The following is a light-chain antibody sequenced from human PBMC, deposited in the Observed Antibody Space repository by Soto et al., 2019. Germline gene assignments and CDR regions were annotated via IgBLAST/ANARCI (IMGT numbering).Light chain of an antibody. J-gene: IGLJ3*02. CDR3: SSFASSNTGV. Sequence: QSALTQPPSASGSPGQSVTISCTGTSSDVGAYNYVSWYQQHAGKAPKLVIYEVTKRPSGVPDRFSGSKSANTASLTVPGLQAEDEADYYCSSFASSNTGVFGGGTKLTVL. CDR2: EVT. CDR1: SSDVGAYNY. V-gene: IGLV2-8*01.